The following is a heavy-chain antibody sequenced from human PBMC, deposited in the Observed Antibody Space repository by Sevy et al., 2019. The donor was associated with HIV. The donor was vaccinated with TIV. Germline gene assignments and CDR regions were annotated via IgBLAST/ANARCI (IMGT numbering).Heavy chain of an antibody. J-gene: IGHJ4*02. CDR1: GFTFSDYY. D-gene: IGHD3-3*01. Sequence: GGSLRLSCAASGFTFSDYYINWIRQAPGKGLEWVSYISSDGGNKYYANSVKGGFTISRDNAKNSVFLQMNSLGAEDAAVYYCAREEIGGRHFDHWGQGTLVTVSS. V-gene: IGHV3-11*01. CDR3: AREEIGGRHFDH. CDR2: ISSDGGNK.